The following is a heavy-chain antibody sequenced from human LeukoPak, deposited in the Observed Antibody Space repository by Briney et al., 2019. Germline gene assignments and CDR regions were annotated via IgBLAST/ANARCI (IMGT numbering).Heavy chain of an antibody. D-gene: IGHD4-17*01. CDR1: GFTVAANY. CDR3: AKERQTGDYFTSDY. V-gene: IGHV3-53*01. J-gene: IGHJ4*02. CDR2: FYSGGSA. Sequence: GGSLRLSCSVSGFTVAANYMTWVRQAPGKGLEWVSVFYSGGSAYYADSVKGRFAISRDNSDNTLYLQMSSLRVDDTAVYFCAKERQTGDYFTSDYWGQGTLVTVSS.